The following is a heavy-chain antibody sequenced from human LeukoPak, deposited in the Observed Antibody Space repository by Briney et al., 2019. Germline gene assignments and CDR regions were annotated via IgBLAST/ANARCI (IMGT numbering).Heavy chain of an antibody. Sequence: GGSLRLSCAASGFTFSGHWMSWVRQAPGKGLEWVANINQGGSDKYDVDSVKGRFTISRDNANNLLYLQMNSLRGEDTAVYYCTRDRSRAEDDWGQGTLVTVSS. CDR2: INQGGSDK. D-gene: IGHD1-14*01. J-gene: IGHJ4*02. CDR3: TRDRSRAEDD. CDR1: GFTFSGHW. V-gene: IGHV3-7*01.